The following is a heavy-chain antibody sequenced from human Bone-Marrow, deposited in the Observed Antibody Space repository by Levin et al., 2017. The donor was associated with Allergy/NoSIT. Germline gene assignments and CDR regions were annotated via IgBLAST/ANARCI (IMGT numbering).Heavy chain of an antibody. V-gene: IGHV1-18*01. CDR2: ISAHNGNI. J-gene: IGHJ6*02. Sequence: ASVKVSCKASGYTFISYGISWVRQAPGQGLEWMGWISAHNGNINYAQSFQGRVTMTTDTSTGTAYMELRSLRSDDTAVYYCARGPTDYGMDVWGQGTTVSVSS. CDR3: ARGPTDYGMDV. CDR1: GYTFISYG.